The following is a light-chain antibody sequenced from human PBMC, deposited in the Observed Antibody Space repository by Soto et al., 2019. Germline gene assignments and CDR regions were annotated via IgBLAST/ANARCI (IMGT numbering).Light chain of an antibody. J-gene: IGKJ3*01. V-gene: IGKV3-20*01. CDR1: QSVSSSY. CDR2: GAS. CDR3: QQYASSPSFT. Sequence: EIVLTQSPGTLSLSPGERATLSCRASQSVSSSYLAWYQQKPGQAPRLLIYGASGRATGIPDRFSGSGSGTDFTLTISRLEPEDFALYYCQQYASSPSFTFGPGTKVDIK.